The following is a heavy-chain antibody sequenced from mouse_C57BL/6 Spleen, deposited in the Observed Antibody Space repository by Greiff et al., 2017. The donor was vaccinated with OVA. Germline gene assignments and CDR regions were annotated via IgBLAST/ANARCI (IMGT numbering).Heavy chain of an antibody. D-gene: IGHD2-5*01. CDR3: ARGYYSNYEVAY. CDR1: GYSITSGYY. V-gene: IGHV3-6*01. J-gene: IGHJ3*01. CDR2: ISYDGSN. Sequence: EVKLQESGPGLVKPSQSLSLTCSVTGYSITSGYYWNWIRQFPGNKLEWMGYISYDGSNNYNPSLKNRISITRDTSKNQFFLKLNSVTTEDTATYYCARGYYSNYEVAYWGQGTLVTVSA.